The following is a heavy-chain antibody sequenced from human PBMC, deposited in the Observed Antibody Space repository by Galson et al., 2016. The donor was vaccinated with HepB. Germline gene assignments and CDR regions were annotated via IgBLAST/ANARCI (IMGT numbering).Heavy chain of an antibody. Sequence: SLRLSCAASGFSFSNYGMHWVRQAPGKELEWVAFISYGGSNKTYADSVKGRFTRSRDNSEKTLYLQMNSLHQRPIGLPPGTLLQEHLWG. CDR1: GFSFSNYG. V-gene: IGHV3-30*03. J-gene: IGHJ6*01. CDR2: ISYGGSNK. CDR3: TLLQEHL.